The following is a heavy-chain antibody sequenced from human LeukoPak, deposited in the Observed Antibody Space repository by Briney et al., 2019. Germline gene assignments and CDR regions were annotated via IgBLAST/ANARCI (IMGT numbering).Heavy chain of an antibody. J-gene: IGHJ4*02. CDR1: GGSISSGGYY. CDR2: IYYSGST. D-gene: IGHD3-10*01. V-gene: IGHV4-31*03. Sequence: SETLSLTCTVSGGSISSGGYYWSWIRQHPGKGLEWIGYIYYSGSTYYNPSLKSRVTISVDTSKNQFSLKQSSVTAADTAVYYCASTHVLLWFGESIFPPQIDYWGQGTLVTVSS. CDR3: ASTHVLLWFGESIFPPQIDY.